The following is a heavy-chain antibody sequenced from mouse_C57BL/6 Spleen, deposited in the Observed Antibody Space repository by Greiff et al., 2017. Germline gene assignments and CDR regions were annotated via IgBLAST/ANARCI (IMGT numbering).Heavy chain of an antibody. CDR2: ISDGGSYT. CDR3: ARVYDGYYGVFDY. D-gene: IGHD2-3*01. Sequence: EVKLMESGGGLVKPGGSLKLSCAASGFTFSSYAMSWVRQTPEKRLEWVATISDGGSYTYYPDNVKGRFTISRDNAKNNLYLQMSHLKSEDTAMYYCARVYDGYYGVFDYWGQGTTLTVSS. CDR1: GFTFSSYA. V-gene: IGHV5-4*03. J-gene: IGHJ2*01.